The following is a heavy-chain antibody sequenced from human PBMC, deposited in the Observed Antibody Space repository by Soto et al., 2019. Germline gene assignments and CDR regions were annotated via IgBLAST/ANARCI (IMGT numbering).Heavy chain of an antibody. V-gene: IGHV3-74*01. CDR2: VSNDGSTT. CDR3: ARDLDWVLYDY. CDR1: EFNFSSYV. Sequence: GGSLGLGCAASEFNFSSYVMHWVRQAPGKGLVWVSLVSNDGSTTSYADSVKGRFTISRDNSKNTLYLQMNSLRDEDTAVYYCARDLDWVLYDYWGQGTTVTVSS. J-gene: IGHJ4*02. D-gene: IGHD3-3*01.